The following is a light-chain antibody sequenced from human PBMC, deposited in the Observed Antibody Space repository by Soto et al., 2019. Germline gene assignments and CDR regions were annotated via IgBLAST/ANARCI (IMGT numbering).Light chain of an antibody. V-gene: IGLV1-40*01. J-gene: IGLJ3*02. CDR2: GNS. CDR1: NSNIGAGYD. Sequence: QAVVTQPPSVSGAPGQRVTISCTGYNSNIGAGYDVHWYQQLPGTAPKLLIYGNSNRPSGVPDRFSASKSGTSASLAITGLQAEDEADYYCQSYDSSLSGWVFGGGIKLTVL. CDR3: QSYDSSLSGWV.